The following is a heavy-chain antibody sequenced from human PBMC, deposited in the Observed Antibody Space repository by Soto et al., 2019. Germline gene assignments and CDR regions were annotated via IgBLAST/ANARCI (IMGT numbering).Heavy chain of an antibody. CDR3: ARASGESYPGSRVFDS. CDR2: ITNTGGDS. Sequence: GWSLRLSCASSVFTFINNAMTWVRQAPGKGLEWVSVITNTGGDSLYADSVKGRFIISRDNFKNTLYLQMNSLRAEDTAIYYCARASGESYPGSRVFDSWGQGTRVTVSS. J-gene: IGHJ4*02. D-gene: IGHD3-10*01. CDR1: VFTFINNA. V-gene: IGHV3-23*01.